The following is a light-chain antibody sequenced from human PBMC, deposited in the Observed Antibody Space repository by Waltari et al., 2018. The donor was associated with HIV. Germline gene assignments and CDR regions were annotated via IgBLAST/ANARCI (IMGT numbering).Light chain of an antibody. CDR2: VGPGGIVG. CDR1: SGYSNYK. Sequence: QPMLTQPPSASASLGASVTLTCTLSSGYSNYKVAWYQQRPGKGPRFVMRVGPGGIVGSKGDGIPDRFSVLGSGLNRYLTIKNIREEDESDYHCGADHGSGSNFVYVFGSGTKVTVL. J-gene: IGLJ1*01. CDR3: GADHGSGSNFVYV. V-gene: IGLV9-49*01.